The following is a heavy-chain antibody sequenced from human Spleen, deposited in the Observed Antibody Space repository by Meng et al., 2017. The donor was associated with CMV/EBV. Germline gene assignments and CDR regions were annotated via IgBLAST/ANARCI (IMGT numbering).Heavy chain of an antibody. CDR1: GYTFTAHY. D-gene: IGHD3-3*01. CDR3: ARTTHYDFWVDP. V-gene: IGHV1-2*02. J-gene: IGHJ5*02. CDR2: IDPNSGGT. Sequence: ASVKVSCKASGYTFTAHYFHWVRQAPGQGLEWMGWIDPNSGGTNYAQKFQDRVTMTRDTSISTAYMELRSLRSDDTAVYYCARTTHYDFWVDPWGQGTPVTVS.